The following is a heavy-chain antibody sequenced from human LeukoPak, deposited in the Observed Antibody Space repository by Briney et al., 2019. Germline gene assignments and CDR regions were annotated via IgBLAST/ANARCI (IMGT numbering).Heavy chain of an antibody. D-gene: IGHD1-26*01. CDR1: GGSISNFY. CDR3: ARHNPRIVGARGGSYFDY. V-gene: IGHV4-4*07. Sequence: SETLSLTCTVSGGSISNFYLSWIRQAAGKGLEWIGRIYPRGSDYNPSLKSRVTMSLDTSKKQFSLNLRSVTAADTAVYYCARHNPRIVGARGGSYFDYWGQGTLVTVSS. CDR2: IYPRGS. J-gene: IGHJ4*02.